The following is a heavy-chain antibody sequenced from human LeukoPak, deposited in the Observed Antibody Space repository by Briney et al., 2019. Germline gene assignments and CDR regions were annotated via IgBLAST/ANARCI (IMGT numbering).Heavy chain of an antibody. CDR1: GYTFTGYY. CDR3: TRESYGLSLNY. V-gene: IGHV1-2*06. J-gene: IGHJ4*02. Sequence: ASVKVSCKASGYTFTGYYMHWVRQAPGQGLEWMGRINPNSGGTNYAQKFQGRVTMTRDTSISTAYMELSRLRSDDTAVYYCTRESYGLSLNYWGQGTLVTVSS. CDR2: INPNSGGT. D-gene: IGHD5-18*01.